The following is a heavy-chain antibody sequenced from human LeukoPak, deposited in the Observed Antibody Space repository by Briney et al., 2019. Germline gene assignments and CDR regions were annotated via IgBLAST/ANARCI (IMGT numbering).Heavy chain of an antibody. D-gene: IGHD6-25*01. V-gene: IGHV3-74*01. J-gene: IGHJ3*02. CDR2: INNDGSST. CDR1: GFTFSTYW. Sequence: QPGGSLRLSCAASGFTFSTYWMHWVRQAPGKGLVWVSRINNDGSSTNYADSVKGRFTISRDNAKNTLYLQMNSLRAEDTAVYYCARESGRYGFDIWGQGTVVTVSS. CDR3: ARESGRYGFDI.